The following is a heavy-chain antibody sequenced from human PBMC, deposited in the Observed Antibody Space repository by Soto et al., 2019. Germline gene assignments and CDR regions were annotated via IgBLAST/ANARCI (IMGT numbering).Heavy chain of an antibody. D-gene: IGHD6-13*01. CDR2: ISYDGSNK. V-gene: IGHV3-30*18. CDR3: AKDWVAAAVRAPFDI. J-gene: IGHJ3*02. Sequence: GGSLRLSCAASGYTFSSYGMHWVRQAPGKGLEWVAVISYDGSNKYYADSVKGRFTISRDNSKNTLYLQMNSLRAEDTAVYYCAKDWVAAAVRAPFDIWGQGTMVTVSS. CDR1: GYTFSSYG.